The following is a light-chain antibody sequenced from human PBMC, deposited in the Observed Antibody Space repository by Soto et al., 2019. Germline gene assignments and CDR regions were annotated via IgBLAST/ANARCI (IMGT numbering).Light chain of an antibody. J-gene: IGLJ1*01. Sequence: QSALTQPPSASGSPGQSVTISCTGTSNDIGVYDLVSWYQHHPGKAPQLIIYEDAQRPSGVPDRFSGSKSGNTASLTVSGLQAADEADYFCKSYAGSNTYVFGSGTLLTVL. CDR3: KSYAGSNTYV. CDR2: EDA. CDR1: SNDIGVYDL. V-gene: IGLV2-8*01.